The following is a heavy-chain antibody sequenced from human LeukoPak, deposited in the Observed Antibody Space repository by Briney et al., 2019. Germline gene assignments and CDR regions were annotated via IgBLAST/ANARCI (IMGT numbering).Heavy chain of an antibody. Sequence: SETLSLTCTVSGGSISSSSYYWGWIRQPPGKGLEWIGSIYYSGSTYYNPSLKSRVTISVDTSKNQFSLKLSSVTAADTAVYYCARDAGRWNYYDGYYFDYWGQGTLVTVSS. J-gene: IGHJ4*02. V-gene: IGHV4-39*07. CDR2: IYYSGST. D-gene: IGHD3-22*01. CDR1: GGSISSSSYY. CDR3: ARDAGRWNYYDGYYFDY.